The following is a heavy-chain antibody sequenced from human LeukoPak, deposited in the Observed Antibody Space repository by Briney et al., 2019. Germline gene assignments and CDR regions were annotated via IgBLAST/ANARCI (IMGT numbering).Heavy chain of an antibody. J-gene: IGHJ4*02. CDR3: ASVGLWFGEFTKNNFDY. CDR1: GYTFTSYG. CDR2: ISAYNGNT. Sequence: ASVKVSCKASGYTFTSYGISWVRQAPGQGLEWMGWISAYNGNTNYAQKLQGRVTMTTDTSTSTAYMELRSLRSDDTAVYYCASVGLWFGEFTKNNFDYWGQGTLVTVSS. V-gene: IGHV1-18*01. D-gene: IGHD3-10*01.